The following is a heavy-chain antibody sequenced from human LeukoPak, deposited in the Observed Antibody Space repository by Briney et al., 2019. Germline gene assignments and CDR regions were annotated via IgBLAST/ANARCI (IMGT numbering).Heavy chain of an antibody. CDR2: ISSDGSTK. CDR1: GFTFSTYD. V-gene: IGHV3-30*18. CDR3: AKDLSGNYRAYFGY. J-gene: IGHJ4*02. D-gene: IGHD1-26*01. Sequence: GGSLRLSCAASGFTFSTYDMHWVRQTPGKGLEWVAVISSDGSTKYYADSVKGRFTISRDNSKNTLYLQMNSLRAEDTAVYYCAKDLSGNYRAYFGYWGQGTLVTVSS.